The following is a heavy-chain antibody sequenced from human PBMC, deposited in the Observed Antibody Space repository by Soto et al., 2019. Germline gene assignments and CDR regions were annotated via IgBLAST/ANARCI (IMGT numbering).Heavy chain of an antibody. V-gene: IGHV3-23*01. CDR3: AKLGRAVAGSGCFDP. Sequence: GGSLRLSCAASGFTFSSYAMSWVRQAPGKGLEWVSATSGSGGSTYYADSVKGRVTISRDNSKNTLYLQMNSLRAEDTAVYYCAKLGRAVAGSGCFDPWGQGTLVTVSS. CDR2: TSGSGGST. CDR1: GFTFSSYA. D-gene: IGHD6-13*01. J-gene: IGHJ5*02.